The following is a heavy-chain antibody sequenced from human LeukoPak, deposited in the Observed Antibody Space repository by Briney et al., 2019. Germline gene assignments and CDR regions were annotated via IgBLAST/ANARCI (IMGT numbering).Heavy chain of an antibody. Sequence: GGSLRLSCAASGFTFSSYSMNWVSQAPGKGLEWVSYISSSSSTIYYADSVKGRFTISRDNAKNSLYLQMNSLRAEDTAVYYCARESDYDFWSGYYMYYWGQGTLVTVSS. D-gene: IGHD3-3*01. J-gene: IGHJ4*02. CDR3: ARESDYDFWSGYYMYY. V-gene: IGHV3-48*04. CDR2: ISSSSSTI. CDR1: GFTFSSYS.